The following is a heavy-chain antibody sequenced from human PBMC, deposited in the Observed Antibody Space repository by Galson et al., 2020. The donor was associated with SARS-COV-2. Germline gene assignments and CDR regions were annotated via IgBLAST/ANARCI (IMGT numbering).Heavy chain of an antibody. J-gene: IGHJ4*02. Sequence: ASVKVSCKASGYTFTVYYMHWVRQAPGQGLEWMGRINPNSGATKYAEGFQGRLTMTSDTSITTAYMELSRLNSDDTAVYYCARLDSSVGHFDHWGQGTLVTVSS. CDR2: INPNSGAT. V-gene: IGHV1-2*06. CDR3: ARLDSSVGHFDH. CDR1: GYTFTVYY. D-gene: IGHD3-22*01.